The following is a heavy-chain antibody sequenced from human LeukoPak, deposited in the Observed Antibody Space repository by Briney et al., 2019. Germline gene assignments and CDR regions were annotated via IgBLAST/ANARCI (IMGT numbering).Heavy chain of an antibody. J-gene: IGHJ5*02. CDR3: ARDNSVRDEAWWFNP. CDR2: IIPIFGTA. Sequence: SVKVSCKASGGTFSSYAISWVRQAPGQGLEWMGGIIPIFGTANYAQKFQGRVTITADESTSTDYLELSSLRSEDTAVYYCARDNSVRDEAWWFNPWGQGTLVTVSS. V-gene: IGHV1-69*01. CDR1: GGTFSSYA. D-gene: IGHD5-24*01.